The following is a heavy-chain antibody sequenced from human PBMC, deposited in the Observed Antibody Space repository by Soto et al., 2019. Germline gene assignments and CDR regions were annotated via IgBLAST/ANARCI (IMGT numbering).Heavy chain of an antibody. V-gene: IGHV4-30-2*01. Sequence: SETLSLTCSVSGGSFSSGDYNWSWIRQPPGQGLEWIGYIYNSGNTYYNPSLMSRVTISVDRSQNHFSLKLTSVTAADTAVYYCARGSDGVWNWFDPWGQGTQVTVSS. D-gene: IGHD2-21*02. CDR1: GGSFSSGDYN. CDR3: ARGSDGVWNWFDP. J-gene: IGHJ5*02. CDR2: IYNSGNT.